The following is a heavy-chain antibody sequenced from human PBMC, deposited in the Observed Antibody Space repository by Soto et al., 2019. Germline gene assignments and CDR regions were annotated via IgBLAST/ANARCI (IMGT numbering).Heavy chain of an antibody. CDR1: GGSVSSGDYY. CDR2: ISDSGNT. D-gene: IGHD4-17*01. CDR3: ARDNTVTRRYYYYGMDV. Sequence: SETLSLTCTVSGGSVSSGDYYWSWIRQPPGKGLEWIGYISDSGNTYYNPSLKGRVSVSVDTSKNQFSLNLSSVTAADTAVYYCARDNTVTRRYYYYGMDVWGQGTTVTVSS. J-gene: IGHJ6*02. V-gene: IGHV4-30-4*01.